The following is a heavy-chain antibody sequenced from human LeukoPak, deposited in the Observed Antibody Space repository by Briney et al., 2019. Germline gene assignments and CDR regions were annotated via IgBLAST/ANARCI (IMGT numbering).Heavy chain of an antibody. CDR1: GITLSNYA. V-gene: IGHV3-23*01. J-gene: IGHJ4*02. CDR3: AKRGVVIRVILVGFHKEAYYFDS. Sequence: GGSLRLSCAVSGITLSNYAMSWVRQAPGKGLEWVAGISDRGGRTNYADSVKGLFTISTDHPKNTLCLQMNSLRAEDTAVYFCAKRGVVIRVILVGFHKEAYYFDSWGQGALVTVSS. CDR2: ISDRGGRT. D-gene: IGHD3-22*01.